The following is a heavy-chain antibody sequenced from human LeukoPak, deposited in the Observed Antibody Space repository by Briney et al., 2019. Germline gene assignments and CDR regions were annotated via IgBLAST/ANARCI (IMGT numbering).Heavy chain of an antibody. CDR3: ARGGARDIWYFAY. J-gene: IGHJ4*02. D-gene: IGHD2-21*01. CDR1: GFTFSAYG. Sequence: GGSLRLSCEVSGFTFSAYGIHWVRQSPGKGLEWVAFVRDDGRDKFYADSVKGRFIVSKDNSRTTLQLQMNSLRSEDTAVYFCARGGARDIWYFAYWGQGIRVTVSS. V-gene: IGHV3-30*02. CDR2: VRDDGRDK.